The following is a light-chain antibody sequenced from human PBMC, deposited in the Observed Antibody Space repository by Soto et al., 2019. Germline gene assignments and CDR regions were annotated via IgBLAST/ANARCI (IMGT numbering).Light chain of an antibody. CDR2: DAS. J-gene: IGKJ4*01. Sequence: IQMTQSPSSLSASVGDRVTITCRASQDIADYLAWYQQKPGQVPNLLIYDASTRATGIPARFSGTGSGTDFTLTISSLEPEDFAVYYCQHRSNWPPELTFGGGTKVEIK. V-gene: IGKV1-27*01. CDR3: QHRSNWPPELT. CDR1: QDIADY.